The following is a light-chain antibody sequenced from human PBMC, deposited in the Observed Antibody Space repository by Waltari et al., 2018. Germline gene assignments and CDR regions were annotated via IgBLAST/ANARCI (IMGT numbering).Light chain of an antibody. V-gene: IGKV1-5*03. CDR1: QSMNRW. CDR3: QQYTSLYT. Sequence: DIQMTQSPSTLSASVGDRVTITCRASQSMNRWLAWYQQKPGKAPKLLIYKASSLESGVPSRFSGSGSGTEFTLTISSLQPDDFATYYCQQYTSLYTFGQGTKLEIK. CDR2: KAS. J-gene: IGKJ2*01.